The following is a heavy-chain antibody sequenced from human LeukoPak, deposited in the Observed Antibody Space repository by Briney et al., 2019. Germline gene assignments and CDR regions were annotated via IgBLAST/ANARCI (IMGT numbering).Heavy chain of an antibody. V-gene: IGHV3-7*01. J-gene: IGHJ4*02. CDR1: GFSFSGYW. CDR3: ARDCSASGSLDY. D-gene: IGHD3-10*01. Sequence: PGGSLRLSCAASGFSFSGYWMNWVRQAPGKGLEWLANIKQDGSETNSAGSVKGRFSISRDNAQNSLHLQMNSLRAEDTAVYFCARDCSASGSLDYWGQGALVTVSS. CDR2: IKQDGSET.